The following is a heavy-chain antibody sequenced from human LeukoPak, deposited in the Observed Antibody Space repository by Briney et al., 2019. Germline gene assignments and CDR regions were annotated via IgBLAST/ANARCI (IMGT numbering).Heavy chain of an antibody. V-gene: IGHV4-59*08. J-gene: IGHJ4*02. D-gene: IGHD6-13*01. CDR3: ASLVYSSSWYFQ. Sequence: LSETLSLTCTVSGGSISGSYWSWIRQPPGKGLEWIGYSYYTGSTNYNPSLKSRVTISVDMSKKQFSLKLSSVTAPDTAVYYCASLVYSSSWYFQWGQGTLVTVSS. CDR1: GGSISGSY. CDR2: SYYTGST.